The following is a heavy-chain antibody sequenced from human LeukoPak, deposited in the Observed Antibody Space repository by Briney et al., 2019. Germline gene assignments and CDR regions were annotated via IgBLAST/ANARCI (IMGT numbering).Heavy chain of an antibody. Sequence: PGGSLRLSCAASGFTFSTFSMNWVRQAPGKGPEWVSAISGSGSDTYYADSVKGRFTISRDNPKGSLYLQMYSLRAADTAVYYCARRTFRSYAFDIWGQRTMV. D-gene: IGHD2-15*01. CDR2: ISGSGSDT. CDR3: ARRTFRSYAFDI. CDR1: GFTFSTFS. J-gene: IGHJ3*02. V-gene: IGHV3-21*01.